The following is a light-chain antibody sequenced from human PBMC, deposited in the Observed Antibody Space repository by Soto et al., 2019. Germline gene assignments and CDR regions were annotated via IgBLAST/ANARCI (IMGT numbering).Light chain of an antibody. CDR1: QSVSSNY. J-gene: IGKJ2*01. V-gene: IGKV3-20*01. CDR3: QQYVSSPMYT. CDR2: GAS. Sequence: EIVLTQSPGTLSLSPGERATLSCRASQSVSSNYLTWYQQKPGQAPRLLIYGASSRATGIPDTFSGSGSGTEFTLIISRLEPEDFAVYYCQQYVSSPMYTFGQGTKLEIK.